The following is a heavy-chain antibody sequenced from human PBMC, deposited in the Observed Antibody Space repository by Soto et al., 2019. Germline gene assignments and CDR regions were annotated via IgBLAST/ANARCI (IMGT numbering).Heavy chain of an antibody. CDR1: GYSLASYW. CDR2: IDPIDSYT. CDR3: ARRYCSSASCPRNYYGMDV. Sequence: GESLKISCKGSGYSLASYWISWVRQMPGKGLEWMGRIDPIDSYTNYSPSFQGHVTISADKSISTAYLQWSSLKASDTAMHYCARRYCSSASCPRNYYGMDVWGQGTTVTVSS. D-gene: IGHD2-2*01. J-gene: IGHJ6*02. V-gene: IGHV5-10-1*01.